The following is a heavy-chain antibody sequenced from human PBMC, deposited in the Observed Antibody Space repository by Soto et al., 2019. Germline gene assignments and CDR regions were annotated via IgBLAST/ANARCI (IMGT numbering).Heavy chain of an antibody. CDR3: AKTDITMVRGVIVRYSSYGMDV. J-gene: IGHJ6*02. D-gene: IGHD3-10*01. CDR1: GFTFSSYG. CDR2: IWYDGSNK. Sequence: QVQLVESGGGVVQPGRSLRLSCAASGFTFSSYGMHWVRQAPGKGLEWVAVIWYDGSNKYYADSVKGRFTISRDNSKNTRYMQMNSLRAEDTAVYFCAKTDITMVRGVIVRYSSYGMDVWGQGTTVTVSS. V-gene: IGHV3-33*06.